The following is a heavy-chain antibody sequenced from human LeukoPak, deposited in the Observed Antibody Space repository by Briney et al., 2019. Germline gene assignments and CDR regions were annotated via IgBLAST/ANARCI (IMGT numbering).Heavy chain of an antibody. D-gene: IGHD3-22*01. CDR1: SGFITNDFYY. CDR2: IHYSGST. J-gene: IGHJ5*01. Sequence: PSETLSLTCSVSSGFITNDFYYWGWIRQPPGKGLEWIGTIHYSGSTHYNPSLESRVTISVDASKNHLSLKLSSVTAADTAVYYCARIVVTMVDVILTGWFDPWGQGTLVTVSS. V-gene: IGHV4-39*07. CDR3: ARIVVTMVDVILTGWFDP.